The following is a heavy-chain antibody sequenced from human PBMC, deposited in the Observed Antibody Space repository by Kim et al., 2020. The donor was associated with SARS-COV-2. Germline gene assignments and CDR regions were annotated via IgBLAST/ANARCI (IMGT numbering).Heavy chain of an antibody. J-gene: IGHJ5*02. Sequence: SETLSLTCTVSGSSVSSPFYFWNWIRQHQGKGLEWIGYIYYGGSMFYNPTLKIRLTISIDTTKNQFSLKLTSVTAADTAVYFCASGSKKLRWFENILAPNYLDPGGRGTLVTVSS. D-gene: IGHD3-10*01. V-gene: IGHV4-31*03. CDR1: GSSVSSPFYF. CDR2: IYYGGSM. CDR3: ASGSKKLRWFENILAPNYLDP.